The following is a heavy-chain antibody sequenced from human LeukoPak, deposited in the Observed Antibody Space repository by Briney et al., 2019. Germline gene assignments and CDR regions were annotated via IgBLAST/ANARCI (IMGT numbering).Heavy chain of an antibody. J-gene: IGHJ4*02. V-gene: IGHV4-59*01. D-gene: IGHD4-17*01. CDR2: IYYSGST. Sequence: SETLSLTCTVSGGSISSYYWSWIRQPPGKGLEWIGYIYYSGSTNYNPSLKSRVTIPVDTSKNQFSPKLSSVTAADTAVYYCARSDYGDYIFDYWGQGTLVTVSS. CDR1: GGSISSYY. CDR3: ARSDYGDYIFDY.